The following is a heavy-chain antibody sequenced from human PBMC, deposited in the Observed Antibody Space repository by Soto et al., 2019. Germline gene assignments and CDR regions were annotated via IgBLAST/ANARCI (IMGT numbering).Heavy chain of an antibody. CDR1: GFSLTNRAVG. Sequence: QIPLKASGPTLVQPTQTLTLTCTFSGFSLTNRAVGVGWIRQPPGKPLEWLALIYWDDDTRYSPSLKSRLAITKDPSKNQVVLTLSNIDPADTGTYFCAHRTTTVTWCFDPWGQGTLVTVSP. D-gene: IGHD4-17*01. J-gene: IGHJ5*02. CDR2: IYWDDDT. V-gene: IGHV2-5*02. CDR3: AHRTTTVTWCFDP.